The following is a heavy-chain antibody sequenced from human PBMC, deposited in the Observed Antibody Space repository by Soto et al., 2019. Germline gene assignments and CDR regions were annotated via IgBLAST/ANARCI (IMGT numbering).Heavy chain of an antibody. D-gene: IGHD4-17*01. V-gene: IGHV1-69*13. CDR3: ARGYGDYVGRWFDP. CDR1: GGTFSSYA. CDR2: IIPIFGTA. J-gene: IGHJ5*02. Sequence: SVKVSCKASGGTFSSYAISWVRQAPGQGLEWMGGIIPIFGTANYAQKFQGRVTITADESTSTAYMELSSLRSEDTAVYYCARGYGDYVGRWFDPWGQGTLVTVSS.